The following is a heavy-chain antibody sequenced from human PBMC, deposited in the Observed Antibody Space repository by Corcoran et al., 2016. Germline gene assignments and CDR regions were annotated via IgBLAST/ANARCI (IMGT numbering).Heavy chain of an antibody. V-gene: IGHV1-8*01. CDR2: MSPNSGNT. J-gene: IGHJ5*02. Sequence: QVQLVQSGAEVKEPGASVKVSCKASGYTFTSYDINWVRQATGQGLEWLGWMSPNSGNTGYAQKFQGRLSMTRDTSIGPAYMELSSLRSEDTAVYYCARDYGGNSGWFDPWGQGTLVTVSS. CDR3: ARDYGGNSGWFDP. D-gene: IGHD4-17*01. CDR1: GYTFTSYD.